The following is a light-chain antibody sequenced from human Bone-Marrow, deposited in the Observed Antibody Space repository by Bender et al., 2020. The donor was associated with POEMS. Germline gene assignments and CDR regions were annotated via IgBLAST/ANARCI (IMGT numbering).Light chain of an antibody. CDR2: EDD. CDR3: QSYGYSDYV. CDR1: SGEISSNY. J-gene: IGLJ1*01. V-gene: IGLV6-57*01. Sequence: NFMLTQPHSVSGSPGKTVTISCTRSSGEISSNYVQWYQQRPGSSPTIVIFEDDHRPSGVPDRFSGSIDTSSNSASLTISGLKTEDEADYYCQSYGYSDYVFGTGTKVTVL.